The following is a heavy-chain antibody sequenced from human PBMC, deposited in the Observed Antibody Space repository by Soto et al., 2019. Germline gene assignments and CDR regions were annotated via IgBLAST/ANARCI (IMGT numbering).Heavy chain of an antibody. CDR2: INPSGGST. V-gene: IGHV1-46*03. CDR3: ARRDCSGGSCYGDDAFDI. J-gene: IGHJ3*02. CDR1: GYTFTSYY. D-gene: IGHD2-15*01. Sequence: QVQLVQSGAEVKKPGASVKVSCKASGYTFTSYYMHWVRQAPGQGLERLGIINPSGGSTSYAQKFRGGVPMTRDTSTSTVYRELSSLRSEDTAVYYCARRDCSGGSCYGDDAFDIWGQGTMVTVSS.